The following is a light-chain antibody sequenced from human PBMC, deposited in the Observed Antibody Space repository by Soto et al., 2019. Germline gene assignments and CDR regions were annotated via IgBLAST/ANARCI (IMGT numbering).Light chain of an antibody. CDR1: QSVASSY. J-gene: IGKJ3*01. Sequence: EVVLTQSPGTLSLSPGERVTLSCRASQSVASSYLAWYQQKPGRAPRLLFYGASSRATGIPDRFSGSGSGTDFTLTISRLEPEDFAVYYCQQWFTFGPGTKVDIK. CDR2: GAS. CDR3: QQWFT. V-gene: IGKV3-20*01.